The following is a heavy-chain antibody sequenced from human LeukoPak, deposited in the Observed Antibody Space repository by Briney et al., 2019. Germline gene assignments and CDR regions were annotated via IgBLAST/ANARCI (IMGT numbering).Heavy chain of an antibody. CDR2: IYYSGST. V-gene: IGHV4-59*11. D-gene: IGHD2-2*01. J-gene: IGHJ5*02. CDR1: GGSISSHY. CDR3: ARVSNAMMPRFDP. Sequence: SETLSLTCTVSGGSISSHYWSWIRQPPGKGLEWIGYIYYSGSTNYNPSLKSRVTISVDTSKNQFSLKLSSVTAADTAVHYCARVSNAMMPRFDPWGQGTLVTVSS.